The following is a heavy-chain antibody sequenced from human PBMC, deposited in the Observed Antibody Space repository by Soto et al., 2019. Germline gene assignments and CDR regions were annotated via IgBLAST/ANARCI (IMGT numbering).Heavy chain of an antibody. Sequence: SETLSLTCAVYGGSFSCYYWSWIRQPPGKGLEWIGEINHSGSTNYNPSLKSRVTISVDTSKNQFSLKLSSVTAADTAVYYCARGRXAAAGLNNYYYYYGMDVWGQGTTVTVSS. CDR3: ARGRXAAAGLNNYYYYYGMDV. J-gene: IGHJ6*02. CDR1: GGSFSCYY. V-gene: IGHV4-34*01. CDR2: INHSGST. D-gene: IGHD6-13*01.